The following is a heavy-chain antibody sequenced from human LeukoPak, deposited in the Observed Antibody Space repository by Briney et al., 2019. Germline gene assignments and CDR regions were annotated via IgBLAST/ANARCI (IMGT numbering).Heavy chain of an antibody. Sequence: SETLSLTCTVSGGSISSYYWSWIRQPPGKGLEWIGYIYTSGSTNYNPSLKSRVTISVDTSKNQFSLTLSSVTAADTAVYYCARSQGGGMVRGVRYYFDYWGQGTLVTVSS. CDR1: GGSISSYY. D-gene: IGHD3-10*01. J-gene: IGHJ4*02. CDR3: ARSQGGGMVRGVRYYFDY. CDR2: IYTSGST. V-gene: IGHV4-4*09.